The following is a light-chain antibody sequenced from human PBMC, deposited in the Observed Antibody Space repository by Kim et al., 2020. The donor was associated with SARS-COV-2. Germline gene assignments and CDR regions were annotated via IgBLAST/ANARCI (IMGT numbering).Light chain of an antibody. V-gene: IGLV2-11*02. J-gene: IGLJ2*01. CDR2: DVS. CDR3: CSYAGNYVI. CDR1: SSDVGGYNY. Sequence: QSALTQPRSVSGSPGQSVTISCTGTSSDVGGYNYVSWYQKNPGKAPKLMIYDVSERPSGVPDRFSGSKTGNTASLTVSGLLAEDEADYYCCSYAGNYVIFGEGTQLTVL.